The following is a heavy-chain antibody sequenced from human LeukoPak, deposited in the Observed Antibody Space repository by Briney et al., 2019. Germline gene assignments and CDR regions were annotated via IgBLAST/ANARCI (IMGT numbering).Heavy chain of an antibody. CDR2: ISGSGGST. V-gene: IGHV3-23*01. CDR1: GFTFSSYA. Sequence: GGSLRLSCAASGFTFSSYAMSWVRQAPGKGLEWVSAISGSGGSTYYADSVKGRFTISRDNSKNTLYLQMSSLRAEDTAVYYCARGRYSSPNWFDPWGQGTLVTVSS. CDR3: ARGRYSSPNWFDP. D-gene: IGHD6-13*01. J-gene: IGHJ5*02.